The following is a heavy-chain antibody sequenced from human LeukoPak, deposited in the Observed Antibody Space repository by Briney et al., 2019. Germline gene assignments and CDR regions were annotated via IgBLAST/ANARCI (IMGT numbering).Heavy chain of an antibody. D-gene: IGHD2-2*01. CDR1: DFTFSTYD. J-gene: IGHJ6*02. CDR3: ARGPFHCDSTSCFHYGLDV. Sequence: GGSLRLSCAASDFTFSTYDMHWVRQAAGEGLEWVSSIGTTGDTHYPGSARGRFTISRENAKDSLYLQMDSLAAGDTAVYYCARGPFHCDSTSCFHYGLDVWGQGTTVTVSS. CDR2: IGTTGDT. V-gene: IGHV3-13*01.